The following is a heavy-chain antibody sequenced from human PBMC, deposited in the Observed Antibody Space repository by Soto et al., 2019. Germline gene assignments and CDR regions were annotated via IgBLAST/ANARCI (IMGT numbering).Heavy chain of an antibody. CDR3: AKGSSIAAPPPHYFDY. J-gene: IGHJ4*02. CDR2: ISGSGGST. D-gene: IGHD6-6*01. CDR1: GFTFSSYA. V-gene: IGHV3-23*01. Sequence: GGSLRLSCAASGFTFSSYAMSWVRQAPGKGLEWVSAISGSGGSTYYADSVKGRFTISRDNSKNTLYLQMNSLRAEDTAVYYCAKGSSIAAPPPHYFDYWGQGTLVTVSS.